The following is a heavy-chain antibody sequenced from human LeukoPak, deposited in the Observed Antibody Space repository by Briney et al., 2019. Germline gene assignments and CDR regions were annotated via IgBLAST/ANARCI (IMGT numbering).Heavy chain of an antibody. Sequence: PGGSLRLSCAASGFTFSSYAMHWVRQAPGKGLEWVAVISYDGSNKHYADSVKGRFTISRDNSKNTLYLQMNSLRAEDTAVYYCARAQQQLVLDAFDIWGQGTMVTVSS. CDR3: ARAQQQLVLDAFDI. CDR2: ISYDGSNK. V-gene: IGHV3-30-3*01. D-gene: IGHD6-13*01. CDR1: GFTFSSYA. J-gene: IGHJ3*02.